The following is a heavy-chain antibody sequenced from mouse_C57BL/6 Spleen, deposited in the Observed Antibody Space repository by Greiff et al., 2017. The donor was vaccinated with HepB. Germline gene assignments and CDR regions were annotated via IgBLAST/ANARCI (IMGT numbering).Heavy chain of an antibody. V-gene: IGHV14-3*01. Sequence: EVKLVESVAELVRPGASVKLSCTASGFNIKNTYMHWVKQRPEQGLEWIGRIDPANGNTKYAPKFQGKATITADTSSNTAYLQLSSLTSEDTAIYYCARSYGSTWYFDVWGTGTTVTVSS. D-gene: IGHD1-1*01. CDR2: IDPANGNT. J-gene: IGHJ1*03. CDR1: GFNIKNTY. CDR3: ARSYGSTWYFDV.